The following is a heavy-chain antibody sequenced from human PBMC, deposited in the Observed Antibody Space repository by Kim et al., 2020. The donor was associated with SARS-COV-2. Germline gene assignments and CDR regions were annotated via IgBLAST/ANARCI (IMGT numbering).Heavy chain of an antibody. D-gene: IGHD3-3*01. CDR1: GYTFTSYD. CDR2: MNPNSGNT. Sequence: ASVKVSCKASGYTFTSYDINWVRQATGQGLEWMGWMNPNSGNTGYAQKFQGRVTMTRNTSISTAYMELSSLRSEDTAVYYCAILIGVVLDFWSGYHYSYGMDVWGQGTTVTVSS. J-gene: IGHJ6*02. CDR3: AILIGVVLDFWSGYHYSYGMDV. V-gene: IGHV1-8*01.